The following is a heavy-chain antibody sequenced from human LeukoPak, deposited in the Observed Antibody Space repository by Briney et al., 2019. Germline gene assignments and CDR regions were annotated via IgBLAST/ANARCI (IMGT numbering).Heavy chain of an antibody. D-gene: IGHD3-22*01. V-gene: IGHV4-39*07. CDR3: ARLKFYDSTGHSPGYYMDV. CDR2: IYGNRIT. J-gene: IGHJ6*03. Sequence: SETLSLTCTVSGDSTTSHTYYWGWIRQPPGKGLEWLGRIYGNRITDYNASLKSRVTMSLDTSRKQFSLRLTSVTAADTAVYYCARLKFYDSTGHSPGYYMDVWGKGTTVSVFS. CDR1: GDSTTSHTYY.